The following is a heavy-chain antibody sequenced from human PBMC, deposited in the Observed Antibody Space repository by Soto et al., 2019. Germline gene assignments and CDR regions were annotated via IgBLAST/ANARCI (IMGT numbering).Heavy chain of an antibody. J-gene: IGHJ6*02. CDR1: GFTFSSYS. CDR3: ARSRTVGMDV. Sequence: GALRLSCAASGFTFSSYSMNWVRQAPGKGLEWVSSISSSSSYIYYADSVKGRFTISRDNAKNSLYLQMNSLRAEDTAAYYCARSRTVGMDVWGQGTTVTVS. V-gene: IGHV3-21*01. CDR2: ISSSSSYI. D-gene: IGHD2-21*02.